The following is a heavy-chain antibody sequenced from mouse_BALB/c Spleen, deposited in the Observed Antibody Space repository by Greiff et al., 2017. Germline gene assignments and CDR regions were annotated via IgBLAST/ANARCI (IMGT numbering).Heavy chain of an antibody. V-gene: IGHV1-87*01. CDR2: IYPGDGDT. J-gene: IGHJ3*01. D-gene: IGHD2-2*01. CDR1: GYTFTSYW. Sequence: VQLQQSGAELARPGASVKLSCKASGYTFTSYWMQWVKQRPGQGLEWIGAIYPGDGDTRYTQKFKGKATLTADKSSSTAYMQLSSLASEDSAVYYCARSEYGYDGAWFAYWGQGTLVTVSA. CDR3: ARSEYGYDGAWFAY.